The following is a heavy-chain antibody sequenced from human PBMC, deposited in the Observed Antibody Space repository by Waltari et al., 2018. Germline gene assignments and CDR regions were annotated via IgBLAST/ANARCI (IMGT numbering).Heavy chain of an antibody. J-gene: IGHJ4*02. CDR2: ISSSSSTI. D-gene: IGHD3-10*01. CDR3: ARASLDYGSGY. V-gene: IGHV3-48*04. Sequence: EVQLVESGGGLVQPGGSLRLSWAASGFTFSSYTLNWVRQAPGKGLEWVSYISSSSSTIYYADSVKGRFTISRDNAKNSLYLQMNSLRAEDTAVYYCARASLDYGSGYWGQGTLVTVSS. CDR1: GFTFSSYT.